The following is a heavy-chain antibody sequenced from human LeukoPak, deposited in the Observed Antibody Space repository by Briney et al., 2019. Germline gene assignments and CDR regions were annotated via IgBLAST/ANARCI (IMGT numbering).Heavy chain of an antibody. V-gene: IGHV1-18*04. D-gene: IGHD2-15*01. Sequence: ASVKVSCKASGNTFTGYYIHWVRQAPGQGLECMGWISGYTGDTKYAQILQGRFTVTTDTSTSTAYMELRSLTYDDTAVYYCARAGYCGDGGCRGGSAFDVWGQGTMVTVSS. J-gene: IGHJ3*01. CDR2: ISGYTGDT. CDR1: GNTFTGYY. CDR3: ARAGYCGDGGCRGGSAFDV.